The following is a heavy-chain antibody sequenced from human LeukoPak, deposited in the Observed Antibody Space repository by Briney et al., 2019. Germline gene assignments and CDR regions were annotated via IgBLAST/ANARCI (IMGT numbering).Heavy chain of an antibody. V-gene: IGHV1-18*01. D-gene: IGHD6-13*01. CDR2: ISTYNGIT. CDR1: GYTFNSYA. J-gene: IGHJ4*02. CDR3: ARDRGLRATAGTRIDF. Sequence: GASVKVPCKASGYTFNSYAITWVRQAPGQGLEWMGWISTYNGITSYAQKLQGRVTMTTDTSSTTAYMELRSLRSDDTALYYCARDRGLRATAGTRIDFWGQGTLVTVSS.